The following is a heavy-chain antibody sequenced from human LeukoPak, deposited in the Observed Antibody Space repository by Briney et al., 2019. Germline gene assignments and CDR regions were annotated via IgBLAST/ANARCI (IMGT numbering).Heavy chain of an antibody. Sequence: PGGSLRLSCAASGFPFSSYGMHWVRQAPGKGLEWVAVIWYDGSNKYYADSVKGRFTISRDNSKNTLYLQMNSLRAEDTAVYYCARFSSGRYPPGDYWGQGTLVTVSS. D-gene: IGHD1-26*01. CDR3: ARFSSGRYPPGDY. CDR2: IWYDGSNK. CDR1: GFPFSSYG. J-gene: IGHJ4*02. V-gene: IGHV3-33*01.